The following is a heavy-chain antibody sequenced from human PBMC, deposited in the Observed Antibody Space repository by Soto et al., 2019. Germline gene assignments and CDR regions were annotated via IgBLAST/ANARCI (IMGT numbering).Heavy chain of an antibody. D-gene: IGHD1-26*01. CDR3: ATFIVGATM. V-gene: IGHV3-53*01. CDR1: GFTVSSNY. Sequence: LRLSCAVSGFTVSSNYMSWVRQAPGKGLEWVSLIYSGGSTYYADSVKGRFTISRDNSKNTLYLQMNSLRAEDTAVYYCATFIVGATMWGPGTLVTVSS. CDR2: IYSGGST. J-gene: IGHJ4*02.